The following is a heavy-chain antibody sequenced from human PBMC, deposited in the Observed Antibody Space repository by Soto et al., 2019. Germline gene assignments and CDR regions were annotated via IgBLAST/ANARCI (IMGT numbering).Heavy chain of an antibody. V-gene: IGHV4-39*01. CDR2: IYYSGST. J-gene: IGHJ6*02. Sequence: SETLSLTCTVSGGSISSISYYWGWIRQPPGKGLEWIGSIYYSGSTYYNPSLKSRVTISVDTSKNQFSLKLSSVTAADKAVYYCARRSGTMVRGVITYYYYGMDVWGQGTTVT. CDR3: ARRSGTMVRGVITYYYYGMDV. CDR1: GGSISSISYY. D-gene: IGHD3-10*01.